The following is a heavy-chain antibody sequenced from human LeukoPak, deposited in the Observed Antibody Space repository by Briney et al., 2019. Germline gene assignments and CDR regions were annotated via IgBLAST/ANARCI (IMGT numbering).Heavy chain of an antibody. CDR1: GFTFSNHA. J-gene: IGHJ4*02. D-gene: IGHD3-9*01. Sequence: GASLRLSCAASGFTFSNHAMSWVRQAPGKGLEWVSTITGSGGATYYADSVKGRFTISRDNSKNTLYLQINSLRAEDTAVYYCAKWGDYDVLTGYYDSDYWGQGTLVTVSS. CDR3: AKWGDYDVLTGYYDSDY. CDR2: ITGSGGAT. V-gene: IGHV3-23*01.